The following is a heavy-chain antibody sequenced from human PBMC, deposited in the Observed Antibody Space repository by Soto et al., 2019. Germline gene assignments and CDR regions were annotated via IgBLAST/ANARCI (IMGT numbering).Heavy chain of an antibody. V-gene: IGHV5-10-1*01. CDR3: ARGVASNIYDYVWGSYRYSQTPFDY. J-gene: IGHJ4*02. Sequence: PGESLKISCKGSGYSFTSYWISWVRQMPGKGLEWMGRIDPSDSYTNYSPSFQGHVTISADESISTAYLQWSSLKASDTAMYYCARGVASNIYDYVWGSYRYSQTPFDYWGQGTLVTVSS. CDR2: IDPSDSYT. CDR1: GYSFTSYW. D-gene: IGHD3-16*02.